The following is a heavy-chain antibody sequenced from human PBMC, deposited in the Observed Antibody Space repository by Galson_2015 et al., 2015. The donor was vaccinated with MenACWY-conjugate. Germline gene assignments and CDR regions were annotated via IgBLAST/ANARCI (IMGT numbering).Heavy chain of an antibody. CDR2: IYYSGST. CDR3: ARVGGAAAPLSGAFDI. D-gene: IGHD6-13*01. Sequence: ETLSLTCTVSGVSVRSYYWTWIRQSPGKGLESIGNIYYSGSTNYNPSLKSRVTISIDTPKNQFSLKLSSVTAADTAVYYCARVGGAAAPLSGAFDIWGQGTMVTVSS. V-gene: IGHV4-59*02. J-gene: IGHJ3*02. CDR1: GVSVRSYY.